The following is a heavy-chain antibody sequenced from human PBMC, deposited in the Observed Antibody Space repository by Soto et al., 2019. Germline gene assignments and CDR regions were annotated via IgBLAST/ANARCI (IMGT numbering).Heavy chain of an antibody. V-gene: IGHV1-69*13. J-gene: IGHJ6*02. CDR1: GGTFSSYA. D-gene: IGHD6-6*01. CDR2: IIPIFGTA. CDR3: ARDPFEYSSSDATNYYYYYGMDV. Sequence: ASVKVSCKASGGTFSSYAISWVRQAPGQGLEWMGGIIPIFGTANYAQKFQGRVTITADESTSTAYMELSSLRSEDTAVYYCARDPFEYSSSDATNYYYYYGMDVWGQGTTVTVSS.